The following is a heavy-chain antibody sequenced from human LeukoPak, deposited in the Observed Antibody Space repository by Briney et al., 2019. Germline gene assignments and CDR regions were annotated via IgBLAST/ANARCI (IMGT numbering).Heavy chain of an antibody. V-gene: IGHV1-69*05. J-gene: IGHJ6*03. D-gene: IGHD3-3*01. CDR1: GGTFSSYA. CDR3: ASAPAGGFWSAGYYYYYMDV. CDR2: IIPIFGTA. Sequence: VASVKVSCKASGGTFSSYAISWVRQAPGQGLEWMGEIIPIFGTANYAQKFQGRVTITTDESTSTAYMELSSLRSEDTAVYYCASAPAGGFWSAGYYYYYMDVWGKGTTVTVSS.